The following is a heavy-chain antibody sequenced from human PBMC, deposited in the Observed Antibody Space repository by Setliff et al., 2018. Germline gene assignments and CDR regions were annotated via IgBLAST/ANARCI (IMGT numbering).Heavy chain of an antibody. D-gene: IGHD2-8*01. Sequence: PSVKVSCKASGYTFINFGISWVRQAPGQGLEWVGWISPYTGNTYYAPRLQDRVTLTADTSTNTAYMELRSLISDDTAVYYCSRLVRFCTRTTCQRLSGDDFWGQGTLVTVSS. CDR2: ISPYTGNT. V-gene: IGHV1-18*01. CDR1: GYTFINFG. CDR3: SRLVRFCTRTTCQRLSGDDF. J-gene: IGHJ4*02.